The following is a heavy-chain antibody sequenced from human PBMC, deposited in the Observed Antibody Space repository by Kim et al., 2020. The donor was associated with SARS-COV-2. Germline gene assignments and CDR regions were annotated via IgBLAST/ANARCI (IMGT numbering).Heavy chain of an antibody. V-gene: IGHV4-34*01. J-gene: IGHJ5*02. CDR1: GGSFSGYY. CDR3: ARGGDIVVVVAATGSNWFDP. D-gene: IGHD2-15*01. Sequence: SETLSLTCAVYGGSFSGYYWSWIRQPPGKGLEWIGEISHSGSTNYNPSLKSRVTISVDTSKNQFSLKLSSVTAADTAVYYCARGGDIVVVVAATGSNWFDPWGPGTLVTVSS. CDR2: ISHSGST.